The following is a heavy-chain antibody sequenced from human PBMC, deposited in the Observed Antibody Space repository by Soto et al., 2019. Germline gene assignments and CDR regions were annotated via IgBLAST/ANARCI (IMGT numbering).Heavy chain of an antibody. CDR2: MDPNSGST. D-gene: IGHD3-3*01. Sequence: ASVKVSCKASGYTFTTYDINWVRQAPGQGLEWLGWMDPNSGSTGYAQNFQGRITMTRNISRNTAHMELSSLQSEDTAVYYCARERYFDLWRKGLDVWGQGTTVTVSS. CDR3: ARERYFDLWRKGLDV. J-gene: IGHJ6*02. CDR1: GYTFTTYD. V-gene: IGHV1-8*01.